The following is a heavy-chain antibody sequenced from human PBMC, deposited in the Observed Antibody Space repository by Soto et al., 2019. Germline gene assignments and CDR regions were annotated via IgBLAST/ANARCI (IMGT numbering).Heavy chain of an antibody. Sequence: EVQLLESGGGLVQPGGSLRLSCAASGFTFSSYAMSWVRQAPGKGLEWVSAISGSGGSTYYADSVKGRFTISRDNSKHTLYLQMKSLRAEDTAVYYCANGARVQWLVPYVGYWGQGTLVTVSS. J-gene: IGHJ4*02. CDR3: ANGARVQWLVPYVGY. CDR2: ISGSGGST. D-gene: IGHD6-19*01. V-gene: IGHV3-23*01. CDR1: GFTFSSYA.